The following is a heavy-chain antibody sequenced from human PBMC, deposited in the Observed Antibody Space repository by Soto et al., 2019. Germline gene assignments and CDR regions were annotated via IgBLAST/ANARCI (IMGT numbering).Heavy chain of an antibody. J-gene: IGHJ6*01. CDR2: IIPVFGTA. CDR3: ATGGATKRVVTTITAIHV. Sequence: QVQLVQSGAEVKKPGSSVKVSCKASGGSLSNYGISWVRQAPGQGLEWMGGIIPVFGTANYAQKSQGRVTITADESTSLVEMVVATLRSDLTALYSCATGGATKRVVTTITAIHVWGAGTP. V-gene: IGHV1-69*12. CDR1: GGSLSNYG. D-gene: IGHD2-21*02.